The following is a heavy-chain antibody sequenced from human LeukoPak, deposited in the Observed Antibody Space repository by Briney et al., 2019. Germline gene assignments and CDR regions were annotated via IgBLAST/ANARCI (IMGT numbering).Heavy chain of an antibody. D-gene: IGHD3-9*01. J-gene: IGHJ5*02. CDR3: ARDLRDYDILTGREYDWFDP. Sequence: ASVKVSCKASGYTFTSYAMNCVRQAPGQGLEWMGWINTNTGNPTYAQGFTGRFVFSLDTSVSTAYLQICSLKAEDTAVYYCARDLRDYDILTGREYDWFDPWGQGTLVTVSS. CDR1: GYTFTSYA. V-gene: IGHV7-4-1*01. CDR2: INTNTGNP.